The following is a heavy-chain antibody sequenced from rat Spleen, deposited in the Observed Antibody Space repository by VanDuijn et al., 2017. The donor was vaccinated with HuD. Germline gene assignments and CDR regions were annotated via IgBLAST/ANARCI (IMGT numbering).Heavy chain of an antibody. V-gene: IGHV5-27*01. D-gene: IGHD1-10*01. J-gene: IGHJ3*01. CDR2: ISTGGGST. Sequence: EVQLVETGGGLVQPGRSLKLSCAASGFNFNDYWMGWVRQAPTKGLEWVAYISTGGGSTYYRDSVKGRFTISRDNAKNTLYLQMDSLRSEDTATYYCTQQLGDWFAYWGQGTLVTVSS. CDR3: TQQLGDWFAY. CDR1: GFNFNDYW.